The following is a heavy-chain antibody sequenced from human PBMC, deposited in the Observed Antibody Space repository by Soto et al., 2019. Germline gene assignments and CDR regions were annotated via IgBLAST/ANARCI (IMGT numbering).Heavy chain of an antibody. CDR2: ISPSTSHI. Sequence: EVHLVESGGGLVKPGGSLRLSCAVSGFTFSSCTMNWVRQAPGKGLEWVSSISPSTSHIYYADSVKGRFTISRDNAKNSPFLQMSRLSAEDTAVYYCSGGSGGACHQNYGMDVWGQGTTVTVSS. J-gene: IGHJ6*02. CDR3: SGGSGGACHQNYGMDV. D-gene: IGHD2-21*02. CDR1: GFTFSSCT. V-gene: IGHV3-21*01.